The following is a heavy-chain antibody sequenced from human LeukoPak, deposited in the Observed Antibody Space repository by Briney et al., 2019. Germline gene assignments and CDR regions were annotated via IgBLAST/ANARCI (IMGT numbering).Heavy chain of an antibody. D-gene: IGHD1-26*01. CDR2: ISYDGGNK. CDR1: GFAFSSYA. J-gene: IGHJ4*02. Sequence: PGTSLRLSCAASGFAFSSYAMHWVRQAPGKGLEWVAVISYDGGNKYYADSVKGRFTISRDNSKSTLYLQMNSLRGDDTAVYHCARDSGSYLQPTDYWGQGTLVTVSS. V-gene: IGHV3-30-3*01. CDR3: ARDSGSYLQPTDY.